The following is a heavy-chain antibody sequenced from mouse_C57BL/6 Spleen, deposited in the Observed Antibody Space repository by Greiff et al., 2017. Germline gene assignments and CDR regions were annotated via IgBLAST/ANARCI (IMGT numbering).Heavy chain of an antibody. J-gene: IGHJ4*01. CDR1: GYTFTSYW. Sequence: QVQLQQSGAELAKPGASVKLSCKASGYTFTSYWMHWVKQRPGQGLEWIGYINPSSGYTQYNQKFKDKATLTADKSSSTAYMQLSSLTYEDSAVYDCARAYYSNYDAMDDWGQGTSVTVSS. D-gene: IGHD2-5*01. CDR3: ARAYYSNYDAMDD. CDR2: INPSSGYT. V-gene: IGHV1-7*01.